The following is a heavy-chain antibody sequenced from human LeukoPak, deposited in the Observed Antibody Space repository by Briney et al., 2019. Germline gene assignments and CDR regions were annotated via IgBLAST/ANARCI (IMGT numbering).Heavy chain of an antibody. CDR2: ISYDGSNK. V-gene: IGHV3-30*04. CDR1: GFTFSSYA. J-gene: IGHJ4*02. CDR3: AKVKMVRGVTRFDFDY. D-gene: IGHD3-10*01. Sequence: PGRSLRLSCAASGFTFSSYAMHWVRQAPGKGLEWVAVISYDGSNKYYADSVKGRFTISRDNSKNTLYLQMNSLRAEDTAVYYCAKVKMVRGVTRFDFDYWGQGTLVTASS.